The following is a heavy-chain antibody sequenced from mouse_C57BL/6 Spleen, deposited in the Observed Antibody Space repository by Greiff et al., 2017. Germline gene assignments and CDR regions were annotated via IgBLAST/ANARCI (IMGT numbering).Heavy chain of an antibody. D-gene: IGHD3-3*01. V-gene: IGHV8-8*01. CDR3: ARIAGDGVFDY. CDR2: LSWDDDK. J-gene: IGHJ2*01. CDR1: GFSLSTFGMG. Sequence: LQESGPGILQPSPTLSLSCSFSGFSLSTFGMGVGWIRPPAGKGLVWLAHLSWDDDKYYNPALKSRHTISKDTSKNQVFLEIANVDTADTAAYYCARIAGDGVFDYWGKGTTLTVAS.